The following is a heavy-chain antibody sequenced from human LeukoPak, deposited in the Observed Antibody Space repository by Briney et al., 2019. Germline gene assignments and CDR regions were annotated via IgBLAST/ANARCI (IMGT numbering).Heavy chain of an antibody. D-gene: IGHD3-10*01. V-gene: IGHV1-69*04. CDR2: IIPILGIA. CDR3: ARVSPYGSGSPIDY. Sequence: PVKVSCKASGGTFSSYAISWVRQAPGQGLEWMGRIIPILGIANYAQKFQGRVTITGDKSTSTAYMELSSLRSEDTAVYYCARVSPYGSGSPIDYWGQGTLVTVSS. J-gene: IGHJ4*02. CDR1: GGTFSSYA.